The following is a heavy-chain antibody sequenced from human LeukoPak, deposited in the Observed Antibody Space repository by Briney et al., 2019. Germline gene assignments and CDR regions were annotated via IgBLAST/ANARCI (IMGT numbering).Heavy chain of an antibody. D-gene: IGHD3-10*01. CDR3: ARWDYYGSGSYFH. CDR1: GYTFTSYG. CDR2: VNPINGDT. Sequence: ASVKVSCKASGYTFTSYGISWVRQAPGQGLEWMGSVNPINGDTNYAPKFQGRVTMTRDTSISTAYMELSRLRSDDTAVYYCARWDYYGSGSYFHWGQGTLVTVSS. V-gene: IGHV1-2*02. J-gene: IGHJ4*02.